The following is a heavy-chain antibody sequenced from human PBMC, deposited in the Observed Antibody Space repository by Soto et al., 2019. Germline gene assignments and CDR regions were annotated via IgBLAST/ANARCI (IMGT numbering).Heavy chain of an antibody. Sequence: QVQLQESGPGLVKPSETLSLTCTVSGGSISSYYWSWIRQPPGKGLEWIGYIYYSGSTSYNPSLKGRVTISVDTSMKQFSLKLSSVTAADTAVYYCARVRGYSYGYGSFDYWGQGTLVTVSS. CDR3: ARVRGYSYGYGSFDY. CDR2: IYYSGST. D-gene: IGHD5-18*01. V-gene: IGHV4-59*01. J-gene: IGHJ4*02. CDR1: GGSISSYY.